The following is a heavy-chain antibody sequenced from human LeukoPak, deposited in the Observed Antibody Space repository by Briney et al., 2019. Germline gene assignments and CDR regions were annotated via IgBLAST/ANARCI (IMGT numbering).Heavy chain of an antibody. CDR1: GFTFDDYG. Sequence: GGSLRLSCAASGFTFDDYGMSWVRQAPGKGLEWVSGINWNGGSTGYADSVKGRFTISRDNAKNSLYLQMNSLRAEDTALYYCAREVSTKRGGVIGYWGQGTLVTVSS. D-gene: IGHD3-16*02. J-gene: IGHJ4*02. V-gene: IGHV3-20*04. CDR3: AREVSTKRGGVIGY. CDR2: INWNGGST.